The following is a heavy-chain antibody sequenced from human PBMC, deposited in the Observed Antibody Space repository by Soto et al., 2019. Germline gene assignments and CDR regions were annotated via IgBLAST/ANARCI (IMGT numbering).Heavy chain of an antibody. J-gene: IGHJ4*02. CDR1: GYTFTGYY. CDR3: ARAHYDSSGSPDY. CDR2: INPNSGGT. Sequence: ASVKVSCKASGYTFTGYYMHWVRQAPGQGLEWMGWINPNSGGTNYAQKFQGWVTMTRDTSISTAYMELSRLRSDDTAVYYCARAHYDSSGSPDYWGQGTLVTVSS. V-gene: IGHV1-2*04. D-gene: IGHD3-22*01.